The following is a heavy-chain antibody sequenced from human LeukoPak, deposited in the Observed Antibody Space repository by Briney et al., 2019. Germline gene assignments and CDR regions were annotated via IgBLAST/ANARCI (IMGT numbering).Heavy chain of an antibody. CDR2: IYHSGST. Sequence: PSETLFPTCTVSGGSINSYYWSWIRQPPGKGLEWIGYIYHSGSTDYNPSLKSRVTISVDTSQNHFSLKLSSVTAADTAVYYCARSSRGTSDYYGMDVWGQGTTVTVSS. CDR3: ARSSRGTSDYYGMDV. D-gene: IGHD1-1*01. V-gene: IGHV4-59*01. CDR1: GGSINSYY. J-gene: IGHJ6*02.